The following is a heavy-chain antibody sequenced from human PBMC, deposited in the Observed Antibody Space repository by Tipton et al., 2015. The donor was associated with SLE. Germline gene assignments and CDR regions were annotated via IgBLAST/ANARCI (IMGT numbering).Heavy chain of an antibody. Sequence: QLVQSGAEVKKPGESLKISCKGSGYSFNRFWIGWVRQMPGKGLEWMGIIYPGDSDTTYSPSFQGQVTISADKSISTAYLQWSSLKASDTAMYYCARPPLYCGGYYPGVDYWGQGTLVTVSS. D-gene: IGHD2-21*01. CDR1: GYSFNRFW. J-gene: IGHJ4*02. CDR2: IYPGDSDT. CDR3: ARPPLYCGGYYPGVDY. V-gene: IGHV5-51*03.